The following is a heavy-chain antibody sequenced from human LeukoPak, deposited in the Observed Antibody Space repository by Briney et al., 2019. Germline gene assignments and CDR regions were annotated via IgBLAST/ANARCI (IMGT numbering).Heavy chain of an antibody. CDR1: GFTFSSFE. Sequence: PGGSLRLSCAASGFTFSSFEMHWVRQAPGKGLEWVSYISTSGSTISYADSVKGRFTISRDNAKNSLYLQMNSLRAEDTAVYYCARNDLFDIWGQGTMVTVSS. D-gene: IGHD1-1*01. CDR2: ISTSGSTI. CDR3: ARNDLFDI. V-gene: IGHV3-48*03. J-gene: IGHJ3*02.